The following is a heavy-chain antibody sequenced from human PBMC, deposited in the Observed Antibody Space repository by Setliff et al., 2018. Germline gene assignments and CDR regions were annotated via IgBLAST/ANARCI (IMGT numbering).Heavy chain of an antibody. D-gene: IGHD5-12*01. CDR3: ARCLPFLSGYERGASDY. J-gene: IGHJ4*02. CDR1: GYTFTNYG. V-gene: IGHV1-18*01. Sequence: ASVKVSCKASGYTFTNYGINWVRQAPGQRLEWVGWISAYNGDTNYAQKFQGRVTMTTDRSTSTAYMELRSLKSDDTAVYYCARCLPFLSGYERGASDYWGQGTLVTVSS. CDR2: ISAYNGDT.